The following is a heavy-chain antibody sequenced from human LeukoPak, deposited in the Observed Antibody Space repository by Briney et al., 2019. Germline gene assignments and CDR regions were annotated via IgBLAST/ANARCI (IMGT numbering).Heavy chain of an antibody. D-gene: IGHD2-2*01. CDR2: IYPGDSDT. Sequence: GESLKISCKGSGYSFTSYWIGWVRQMPGKGLGWMGIIYPGDSDTRYSPSFQGQVTISADRSISTAYLQWSSLKASDTAMYYCASSLVVPAAIRPYYFDYWGQGTLVTVSS. CDR3: ASSLVVPAAIRPYYFDY. J-gene: IGHJ4*02. V-gene: IGHV5-51*01. CDR1: GYSFTSYW.